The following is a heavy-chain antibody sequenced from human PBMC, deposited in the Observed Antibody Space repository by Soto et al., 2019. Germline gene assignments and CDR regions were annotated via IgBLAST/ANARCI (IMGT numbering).Heavy chain of an antibody. D-gene: IGHD3-3*01. V-gene: IGHV4-4*02. J-gene: IGHJ4*02. CDR1: DGSISTYDW. Sequence: QVQLHESGPGLVKPSETLSLTCVVSDGSISTYDWWTWVRQPPGKGLEWIGKMFHRGGADYSPSLKSRVTISADSSKNHFALRLTAVTAADTAVYYCATGNVDSMLEYWGQGTQVAVSS. CDR3: ATGNVDSMLEY. CDR2: MFHRGGA.